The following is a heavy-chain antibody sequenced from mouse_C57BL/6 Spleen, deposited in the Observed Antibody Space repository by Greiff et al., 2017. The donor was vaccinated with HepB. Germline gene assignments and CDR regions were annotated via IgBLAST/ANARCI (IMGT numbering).Heavy chain of an antibody. Sequence: VQLQQSGPELVKPGASVKISCKASGYAFSSSWMNWVKQRPGKGLEWIGRIYPGDGDTNYNGKFKGKATLTADKSSSTAYMQLSSLTSEDSAVYCCARLTDDYWGQGTTLTVSS. D-gene: IGHD4-1*01. V-gene: IGHV1-82*01. CDR1: GYAFSSSW. CDR3: ARLTDDY. CDR2: IYPGDGDT. J-gene: IGHJ2*01.